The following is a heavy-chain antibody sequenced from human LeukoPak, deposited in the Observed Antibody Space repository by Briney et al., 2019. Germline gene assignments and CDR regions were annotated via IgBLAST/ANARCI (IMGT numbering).Heavy chain of an antibody. Sequence: GGSLRLSCAASGFTFGSYWFYWVRQVPGKGLEWVAVISYDGSNKYYADSVKGRFTISRDNSKNTLYLQMNSLRAEDTAVYYCARAAYSSTWYSRYFDLWGRGTLVTVSS. J-gene: IGHJ2*01. CDR3: ARAAYSSTWYSRYFDL. D-gene: IGHD6-13*01. CDR2: ISYDGSNK. V-gene: IGHV3-30*03. CDR1: GFTFGSYW.